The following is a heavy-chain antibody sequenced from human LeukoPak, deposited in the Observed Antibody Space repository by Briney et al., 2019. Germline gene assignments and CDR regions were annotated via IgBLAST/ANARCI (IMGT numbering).Heavy chain of an antibody. J-gene: IGHJ6*03. CDR1: GFTFSSYS. V-gene: IGHV3-21*01. CDR3: ARDGDVDTAMVYYMDV. D-gene: IGHD5-18*01. CDR2: ISSSSSYI. Sequence: PGGSLKLSCAASGFTFSSYSMNWVRQAPGKGLEWVSSISSSSSYIYYADSVKGRFTISRDNAKNSLYLQMNSLRAEDTAVYYCARDGDVDTAMVYYMDVWGKGTTVTISS.